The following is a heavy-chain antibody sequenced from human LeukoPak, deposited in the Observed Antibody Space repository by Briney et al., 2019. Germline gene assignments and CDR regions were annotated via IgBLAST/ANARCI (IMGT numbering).Heavy chain of an antibody. CDR3: ARGGSGSYYNSVYYYYGMDV. V-gene: IGHV3-53*04. J-gene: IGHJ6*02. Sequence: GGSLRLSCAASGFTVSSNYMSWVRQAPGKGLEWVSVIYSGGSTYYADSVKGRFTISRHNSKNTLYLQMSSLRAEDTAVYYCARGGSGSYYNSVYYYYGMDVWGQGTTVTVSS. CDR2: IYSGGST. CDR1: GFTVSSNY. D-gene: IGHD3-10*01.